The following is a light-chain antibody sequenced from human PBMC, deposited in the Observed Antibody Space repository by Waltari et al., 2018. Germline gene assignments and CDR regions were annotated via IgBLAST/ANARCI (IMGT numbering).Light chain of an antibody. CDR2: KAS. Sequence: DIQMTQSPSSLSASVGDRVTITCRASQGISSYLAWYQQKPGKAPNLLIYKASTLQSGVPSRFIGIGSGTDFTLTISSLQPEDFATYYCQQHNSNPLTFGGGTKVEIK. V-gene: IGKV1-9*01. CDR1: QGISSY. J-gene: IGKJ4*01. CDR3: QQHNSNPLT.